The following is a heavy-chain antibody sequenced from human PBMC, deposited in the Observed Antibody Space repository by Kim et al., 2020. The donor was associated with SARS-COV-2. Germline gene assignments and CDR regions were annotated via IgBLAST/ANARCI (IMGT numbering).Heavy chain of an antibody. CDR3: GRDYSD. Sequence: GGSLRLSCAASGFTFSSYWMSWVRQAPGKGLEWVANIKEDGSEKYYVDSVKGRFTISRDNAKNTLFLQMNSLRAEDAAVYYCGRDYSDWGQGTLVTVSS. CDR1: GFTFSSYW. D-gene: IGHD6-13*01. V-gene: IGHV3-7*01. CDR2: IKEDGSEK. J-gene: IGHJ4*02.